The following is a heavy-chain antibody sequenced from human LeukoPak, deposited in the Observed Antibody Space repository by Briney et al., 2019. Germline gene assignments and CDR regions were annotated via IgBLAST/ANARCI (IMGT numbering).Heavy chain of an antibody. J-gene: IGHJ4*02. CDR2: ISYDGSNK. CDR3: AKAPVTTCRGAYCYPFDY. D-gene: IGHD2-21*01. V-gene: IGHV3-30*18. Sequence: PGGSLRLSCAASGLTFSSYGMHWVRQAPGKGLERVAVISYDGSNKYYADSVKGRFTISRDSSKNTLFLQMNRLRPEDAAVYYCAKAPVTTCRGAYCYPFDYWGQGTLVTVSS. CDR1: GLTFSSYG.